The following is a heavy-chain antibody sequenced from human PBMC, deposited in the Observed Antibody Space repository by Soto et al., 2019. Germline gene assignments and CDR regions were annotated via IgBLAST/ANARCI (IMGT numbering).Heavy chain of an antibody. D-gene: IGHD3-22*01. Sequence: GASVKVSCTASGGTFSSYTISWVRQAPGQGLEWMGRIIPILGIANYAQKFQGRVTITADKSTSTAYMELSSLRSEDTAVYYCARDMRAGYYDSSGYSSWGQGTLVTVSS. V-gene: IGHV1-69*04. CDR1: GGTFSSYT. CDR2: IIPILGIA. J-gene: IGHJ5*02. CDR3: ARDMRAGYYDSSGYSS.